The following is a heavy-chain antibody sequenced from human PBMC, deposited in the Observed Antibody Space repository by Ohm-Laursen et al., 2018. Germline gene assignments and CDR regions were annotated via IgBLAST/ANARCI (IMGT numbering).Heavy chain of an antibody. CDR3: ARHPPRGGPSDAFDI. Sequence: GTLSLTCTVSGGAISNYYWSWIRQPPGKGLEWIGHINYSGNTNYNPSLKSRVTISVDTSKNQFSLKLSSVTAADTAVYYCARHPPRGGPSDAFDIWGQGTMVTVSS. D-gene: IGHD3-16*01. CDR2: INYSGNT. J-gene: IGHJ3*02. CDR1: GGAISNYY. V-gene: IGHV4-59*08.